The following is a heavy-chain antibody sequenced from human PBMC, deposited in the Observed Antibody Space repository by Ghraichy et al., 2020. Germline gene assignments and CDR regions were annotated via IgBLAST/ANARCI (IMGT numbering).Heavy chain of an antibody. CDR3: ARDGKRGYDFDH. J-gene: IGHJ4*02. Sequence: GESLNISCVVSGFTFSSFSMNWVRQAPGKGLEWLSHITYNGRTTLYADSVKGRFTISRDIAKDSLYLQMNSLRDEDTAVYYCARDGKRGYDFDHWGQGTLVTVSS. CDR2: ITYNGRTT. V-gene: IGHV3-48*02. D-gene: IGHD5-12*01. CDR1: GFTFSSFS.